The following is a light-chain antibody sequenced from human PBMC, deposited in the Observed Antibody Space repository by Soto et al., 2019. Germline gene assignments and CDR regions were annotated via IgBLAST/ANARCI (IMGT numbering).Light chain of an antibody. J-gene: IGLJ3*02. V-gene: IGLV2-14*03. Sequence: QSALTQPASMSGSPGQSITISCTGTSGDVGFYDFVSRYQQHPGKVPRLIIYGVTKRPSGVSHRFSGSKSGNTASLTISGLQVGDEADYSCASYTCSSTYVFGGGTKLTLL. CDR1: SGDVGFYDF. CDR3: ASYTCSSTYV. CDR2: GVT.